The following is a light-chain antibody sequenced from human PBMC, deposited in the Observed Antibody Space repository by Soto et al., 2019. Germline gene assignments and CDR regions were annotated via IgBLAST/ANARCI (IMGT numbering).Light chain of an antibody. CDR3: QQYGSSPLT. V-gene: IGKV3-20*01. CDR1: QSVDSDF. CDR2: GAS. Sequence: EIVLTQSPGTLSLSAGERATLSCRASQSVDSDFFAWYQRKPGQAPRLLIYGASSRATGIPERFSGSGSGTDFTLTISRLEPEDFAVYYCQQYGSSPLTFGGGTKVDIK. J-gene: IGKJ4*01.